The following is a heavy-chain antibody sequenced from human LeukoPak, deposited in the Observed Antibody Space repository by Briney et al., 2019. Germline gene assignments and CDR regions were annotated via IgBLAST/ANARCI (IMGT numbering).Heavy chain of an antibody. D-gene: IGHD6-19*01. CDR2: IYYSGST. V-gene: IGHV4-34*01. J-gene: IGHJ4*02. CDR1: GGSFSDYY. Sequence: SETLSLTCAVYGGSFSDYYWGWIRQPPGKGLEWIGSIYYSGSTYYNPSLKSRVTISVDTSKNQFSLKLSSVTAADTAVYYCARVPSSGWFLSYYFDYWGQGTLVTVSS. CDR3: ARVPSSGWFLSYYFDY.